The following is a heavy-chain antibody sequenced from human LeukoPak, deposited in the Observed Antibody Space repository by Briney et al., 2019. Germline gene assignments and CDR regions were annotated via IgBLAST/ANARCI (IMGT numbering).Heavy chain of an antibody. D-gene: IGHD5-18*01. V-gene: IGHV3-43*01. CDR1: GFTFDDYT. J-gene: IGHJ4*02. CDR2: ITWDGDNT. Sequence: GGSLRLSCAASGFTFDDYTMHWVRQAPGKGLEWGSLITWDGDNTYYADSVKGRFTISRDNSKNSLYLLMNSLRSEDTAFYYCAKDPHPGYTYGYFEYWGQGTLVTVSS. CDR3: AKDPHPGYTYGYFEY.